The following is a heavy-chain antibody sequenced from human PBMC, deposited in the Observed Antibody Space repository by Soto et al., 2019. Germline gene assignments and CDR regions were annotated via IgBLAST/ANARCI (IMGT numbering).Heavy chain of an antibody. CDR1: GFTFSSYA. Sequence: QVQLVESGGGVVQPGRSLRLSCAASGFTFSSYAMHWVRQAPGKGLEWVAVISYDGSNKYYADSVKGRFTISRDNSKNTLYLQMNSLRAEDTAVYYCARDLSVGATVGGDYWGQGTLVTVSS. CDR2: ISYDGSNK. V-gene: IGHV3-30-3*01. J-gene: IGHJ4*02. CDR3: ARDLSVGATVGGDY. D-gene: IGHD1-26*01.